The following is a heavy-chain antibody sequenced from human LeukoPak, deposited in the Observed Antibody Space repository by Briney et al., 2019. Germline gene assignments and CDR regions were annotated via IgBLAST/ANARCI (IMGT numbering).Heavy chain of an antibody. Sequence: PGGSLRLSCAASGFTFSSYAMSWVRQAPGKGLEWVSAISGSGGSTYYADSVKGRFTISRDNSKNTLYLQMNSLRAEDTAVYYCAKDTYYDSSGYYSRRFDYWGQGTLVTVS. J-gene: IGHJ4*02. CDR3: AKDTYYDSSGYYSRRFDY. CDR2: ISGSGGST. D-gene: IGHD3-22*01. V-gene: IGHV3-23*01. CDR1: GFTFSSYA.